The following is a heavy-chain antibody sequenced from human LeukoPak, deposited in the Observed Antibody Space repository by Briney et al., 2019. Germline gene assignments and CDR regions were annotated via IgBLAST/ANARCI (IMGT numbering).Heavy chain of an antibody. D-gene: IGHD5-18*01. CDR2: ISGSGGST. J-gene: IGHJ4*02. CDR1: GFTFSRYA. Sequence: GRSLRLSCAASGFTFSRYAMSWVREAPGKGLEWVSAISGSGGSTYYADSVKGRFTISRDNSKNTLYLKRNSLRAKDLAVYYCAKDRAMVSDWGQGTLVTVSS. V-gene: IGHV3-23*01. CDR3: AKDRAMVSD.